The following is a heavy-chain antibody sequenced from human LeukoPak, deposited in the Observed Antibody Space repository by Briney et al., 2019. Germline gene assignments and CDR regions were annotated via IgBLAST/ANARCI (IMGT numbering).Heavy chain of an antibody. V-gene: IGHV4-4*07. CDR2: IYTSGGT. J-gene: IGHJ4*02. D-gene: IGHD5-18*01. CDR3: ASERLGGYSYGLNFDY. Sequence: SETLSLTCTVSGGSISSYYWSWIRQPAGKGLEWIGRIYTSGGTNYNPSLKSRVTMSVDTSKNQFSLKLSSVTAADTAVYYCASERLGGYSYGLNFDYWGQGTLVTVSS. CDR1: GGSISSYY.